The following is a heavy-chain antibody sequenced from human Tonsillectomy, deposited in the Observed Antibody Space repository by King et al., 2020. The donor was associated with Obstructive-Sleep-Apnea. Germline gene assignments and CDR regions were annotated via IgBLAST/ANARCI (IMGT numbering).Heavy chain of an antibody. Sequence: VQLQESGPGLVKPSQTLSLTCAVSGGSISSGGYSWSWIRQPPGKGLEWIVYIYYSGSTYYNPSLKSRVTISVDTSKNQFSLKLSSVTASDTAVYYCARIKLGYCSGGSCKTDAFDIWGQGTMVTVSS. CDR3: ARIKLGYCSGGSCKTDAFDI. J-gene: IGHJ3*02. V-gene: IGHV4-30-4*07. D-gene: IGHD2-15*01. CDR2: IYYSGST. CDR1: GGSISSGGYS.